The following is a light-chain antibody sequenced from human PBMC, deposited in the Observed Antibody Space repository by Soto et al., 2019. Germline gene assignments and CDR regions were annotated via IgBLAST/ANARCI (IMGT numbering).Light chain of an antibody. CDR1: QSILYSSNNKNY. CDR3: QQYHSTRLT. Sequence: DIVMTQSPDSLAVSLGARATINCKSSQSILYSSNNKNYLAWFQQKPGQPPKLLIYWASTRESGVPDRFSGSGSETDFTLTISSLKAEDVEVYYCQQYHSTRLTFGGGTKVDIK. CDR2: WAS. J-gene: IGKJ4*01. V-gene: IGKV4-1*01.